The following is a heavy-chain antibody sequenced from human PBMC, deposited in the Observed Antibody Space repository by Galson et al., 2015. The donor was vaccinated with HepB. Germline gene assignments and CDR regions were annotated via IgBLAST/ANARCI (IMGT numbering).Heavy chain of an antibody. D-gene: IGHD5-24*01. J-gene: IGHJ4*02. CDR2: ISAYNGNT. CDR3: ALSRDGYNWGN. Sequence: SCKASGYTFTSYGISWVRQAPGQGLEWMGWISAYNGNTNYAQKLQGRVTMTKDTFTSTAYMELRSLRSDDTAVYYCALSRDGYNWGNWGQGTLVTVSS. V-gene: IGHV1-18*04. CDR1: GYTFTSYG.